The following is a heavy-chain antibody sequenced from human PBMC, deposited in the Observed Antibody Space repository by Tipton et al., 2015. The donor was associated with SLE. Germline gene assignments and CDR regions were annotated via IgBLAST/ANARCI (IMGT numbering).Heavy chain of an antibody. CDR1: GGSISSGSYY. CDR3: ARGPDSSGYYYLGYFDY. J-gene: IGHJ4*02. CDR2: IYTSGST. D-gene: IGHD3-22*01. V-gene: IGHV4-61*02. Sequence: LRLSCTVSGGSISSGSYYWSWIRQPAGKGLEWIGRIYTSGSTNYNPSLKSRVTISVDTSKNQFSLKLSSVTAADTAVHYCARGPDSSGYYYLGYFDYWGQGTLVTVSS.